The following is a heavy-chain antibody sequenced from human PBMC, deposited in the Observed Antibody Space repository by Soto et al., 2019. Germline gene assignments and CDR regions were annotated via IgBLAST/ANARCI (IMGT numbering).Heavy chain of an antibody. J-gene: IGHJ4*02. Sequence: GGSLRLSCAASGFTLSDNWIHWVRRAPGKGLVWVSRINNDSSSVTYADSVKGRFTLSRDNAKNTWFLQMDSLRVEDTAMYYCVRAPEQRPFDYWGQGTLVTVSS. V-gene: IGHV3-74*03. CDR3: VRAPEQRPFDY. CDR2: INNDSSSV. CDR1: GFTLSDNW. D-gene: IGHD6-25*01.